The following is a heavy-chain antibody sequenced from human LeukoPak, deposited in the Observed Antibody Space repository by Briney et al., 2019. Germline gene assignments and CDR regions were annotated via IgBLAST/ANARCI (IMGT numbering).Heavy chain of an antibody. CDR3: VKEERGYSYGDY. V-gene: IGHV3-23*01. CDR2: VSDDGAKT. J-gene: IGHJ4*02. D-gene: IGHD5-18*01. Sequence: GGSLRLSCAASGFTFSNCAMSWVRKPPGKGMELVSAVSDDGAKTWYADSVKGRFTISRDNSKNTVSLQMTNLRADDTARYYCVKEERGYSYGDYWGQGTLVTVSS. CDR1: GFTFSNCA.